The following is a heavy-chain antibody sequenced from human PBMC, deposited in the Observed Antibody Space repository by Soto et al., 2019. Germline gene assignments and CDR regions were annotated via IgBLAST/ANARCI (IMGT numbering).Heavy chain of an antibody. V-gene: IGHV3-23*01. CDR1: GFTFSSYG. Sequence: GGSLRLSCAASGFTFSSYGMNWVRQAPGKGLEWVSGIRGSGGSTYYADFVKGRFTISRDNSKNTLYLQMSSLRAEDTAVYYCAKERAVAGFDYWGQGTLVTVSS. J-gene: IGHJ4*02. CDR3: AKERAVAGFDY. D-gene: IGHD6-19*01. CDR2: IRGSGGST.